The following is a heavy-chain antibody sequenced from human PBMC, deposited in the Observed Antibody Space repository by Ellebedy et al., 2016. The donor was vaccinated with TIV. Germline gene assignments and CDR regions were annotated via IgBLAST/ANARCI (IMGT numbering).Heavy chain of an antibody. Sequence: SGPTLVKPTQTLTLTCTFSGFSLSTTGVGVGWIRQPPGKALEWLALIYWGDEKHYRPSLKNRLTITNDTSKDQVVLTMTNMDPVDTATYYCAQAAFSGCFDYWGQGTLVTVSS. CDR3: AQAAFSGCFDY. D-gene: IGHD5-12*01. V-gene: IGHV2-5*02. CDR2: IYWGDEK. CDR1: GFSLSTTGVG. J-gene: IGHJ4*02.